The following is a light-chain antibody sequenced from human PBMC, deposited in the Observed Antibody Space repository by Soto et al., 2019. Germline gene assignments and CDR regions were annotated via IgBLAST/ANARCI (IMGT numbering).Light chain of an antibody. CDR1: TSDVGGYNY. CDR2: EVS. J-gene: IGLJ2*01. V-gene: IGLV2-14*01. CDR3: TSYTTSTTLNVI. Sequence: QSVLTQPASVSGSPGQSITISCTGTTSDVGGYNYVSWYQHCPGKAPELMIYEVSNRPSGVSHRFSRSKSGNTASLTISGLQAEDEAHYYCTSYTTSTTLNVIFGGGTKLTVL.